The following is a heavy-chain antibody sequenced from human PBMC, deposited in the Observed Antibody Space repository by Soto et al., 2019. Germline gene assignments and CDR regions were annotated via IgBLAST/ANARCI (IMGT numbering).Heavy chain of an antibody. CDR3: ATVGTGSYNGFDP. D-gene: IGHD1-26*01. CDR2: INRDGTAT. J-gene: IGHJ5*02. V-gene: IGHV3-74*01. Sequence: EVQLVESGGGLVQPGGSLRLSCAASGFTFTGNWMHWVRQGPGKGLVWVARINRDGTATTYADSVTGRFTISRDNSKNTLYLQMKSLGAEDTAVYYCATVGTGSYNGFDPWGPGTMVTVSS. CDR1: GFTFTGNW.